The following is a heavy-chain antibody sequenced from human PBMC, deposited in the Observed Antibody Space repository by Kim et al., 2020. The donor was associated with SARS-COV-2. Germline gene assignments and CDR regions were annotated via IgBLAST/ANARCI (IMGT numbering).Heavy chain of an antibody. V-gene: IGHV3-23*01. Sequence: GGSLRLSCAASGFTFSSYAMSWVRQAPGKGLEWVSAISGSGGSTYYAESVKGRFTISRDNSKNTLYLQMNSLRAEDTAVYYCAKDRSPWFGELLRCYFDYWGQGTLVTVSS. CDR2: ISGSGGST. J-gene: IGHJ4*02. CDR1: GFTFSSYA. D-gene: IGHD3-10*01. CDR3: AKDRSPWFGELLRCYFDY.